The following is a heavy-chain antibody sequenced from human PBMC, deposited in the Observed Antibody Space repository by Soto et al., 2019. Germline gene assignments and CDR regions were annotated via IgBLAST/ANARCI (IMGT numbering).Heavy chain of an antibody. J-gene: IGHJ3*02. CDR3: ARPRYYKDNDAFDI. CDR1: GGSVRSSTYY. Sequence: PSETLSLTCTVSGGSVRSSTYYWGWIRQAPGKGLEWIASIYYSGSTYYNPSLKSRVTISVDTSKNQFSLKLSSVTAADTPVYYCARPRYYKDNDAFDIWGQGTMVTVSS. CDR2: IYYSGST. V-gene: IGHV4-39*01. D-gene: IGHD1-26*01.